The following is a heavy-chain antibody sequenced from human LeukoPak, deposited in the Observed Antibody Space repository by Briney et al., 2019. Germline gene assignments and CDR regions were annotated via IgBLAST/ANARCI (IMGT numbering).Heavy chain of an antibody. V-gene: IGHV3-15*01. CDR3: ARDSNLYYYYMDV. J-gene: IGHJ6*03. CDR2: IKSKTDGGTT. Sequence: PGGSLRLSCAASGFTFSNAWMSWVRQAPGKGLEWVGRIKSKTDGGTTDYAAPVKGRFTISRDDSKNTLYLQMNSLRAEDTAVYYCARDSNLYYYYMDVWGKGTTVTVSS. CDR1: GFTFSNAW. D-gene: IGHD2-8*01.